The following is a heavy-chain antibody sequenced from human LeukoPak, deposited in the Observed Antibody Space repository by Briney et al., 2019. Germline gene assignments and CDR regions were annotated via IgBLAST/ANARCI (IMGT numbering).Heavy chain of an antibody. D-gene: IGHD3-10*01. V-gene: IGHV3-49*04. CDR3: SGSFGELTFFDY. CDR2: IRSKTYGGTT. J-gene: IGHJ4*02. CDR1: GFTLSNAW. Sequence: GGSLRLSCAASGFTLSNAWMNWVRQAPGKGLEWVGFIRSKTYGGTTEYAASVKGRFIISRDDSKSIAYLQMNSLKTEDTAVYYCSGSFGELTFFDYWGQGTLVTVSS.